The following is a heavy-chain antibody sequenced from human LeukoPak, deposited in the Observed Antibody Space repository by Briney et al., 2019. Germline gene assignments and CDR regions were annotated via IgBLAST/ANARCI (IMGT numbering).Heavy chain of an antibody. CDR2: INHSGSA. V-gene: IGHV4-34*01. CDR3: ARRSSGSWSHYNGWFFDD. Sequence: SETLSLTCAVYGGSFSGYQWSGVRQPPGKGREWSGEINHSGSANYNPSRKRRVTISVDTSKKKISRKRSSVTAADTAVYCCARRSSGSWSHYNGWFFDDWGQGTLVAVSS. CDR1: GGSFSGYQ. J-gene: IGHJ4*02. D-gene: IGHD3-10*01.